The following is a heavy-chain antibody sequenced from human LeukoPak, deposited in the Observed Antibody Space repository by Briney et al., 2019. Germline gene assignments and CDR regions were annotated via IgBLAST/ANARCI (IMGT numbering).Heavy chain of an antibody. D-gene: IGHD3-10*01. Sequence: SETLSLACAVYGGSFSGYYWSWIRQPSGKGLEWIGEINHSGSTNYNPSLKSRVTISVDTSKNQFSLKLSSVTAADTAVYYCARGGDYNWFDPWGQGTLVTVSS. CDR3: ARGGDYNWFDP. J-gene: IGHJ5*02. V-gene: IGHV4-34*01. CDR1: GGSFSGYY. CDR2: INHSGST.